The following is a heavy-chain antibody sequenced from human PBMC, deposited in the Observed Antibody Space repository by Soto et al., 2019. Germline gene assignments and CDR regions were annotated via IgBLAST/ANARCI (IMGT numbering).Heavy chain of an antibody. Sequence: QVQLQESGPGLVKPSQTLSLTCTVSGGSISSGGYYWSWIRQHPGKGLEWIGYIYYSGSTYYNPSSKSRVTKSVDTSKNPFSPKLSSVTAADTAVYYCARYPPPPTTVTTSEDYWGQGTLVTVSS. CDR2: IYYSGST. V-gene: IGHV4-31*03. CDR3: ARYPPPPTTVTTSEDY. D-gene: IGHD4-17*01. J-gene: IGHJ4*02. CDR1: GGSISSGGYY.